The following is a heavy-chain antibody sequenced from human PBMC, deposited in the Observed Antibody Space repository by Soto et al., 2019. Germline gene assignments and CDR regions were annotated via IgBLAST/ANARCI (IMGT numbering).Heavy chain of an antibody. CDR3: ARSQGSSTSLEIYYYYYYGMDV. V-gene: IGHV1-69*01. CDR2: IIPIYGTA. CDR1: GGTFSSYD. J-gene: IGHJ6*02. Sequence: QVQLVQSGAKVKKPGSSVKVSCKASGGTFSSYDISWVRQAPGRGLEWMGGIIPIYGTANYAQKFQGRVTITADESTSTAYMELSSLRSEDTAVYYCARSQGSSTSLEIYYYYYYGMDVWGQRTTVTVSS. D-gene: IGHD2-2*01.